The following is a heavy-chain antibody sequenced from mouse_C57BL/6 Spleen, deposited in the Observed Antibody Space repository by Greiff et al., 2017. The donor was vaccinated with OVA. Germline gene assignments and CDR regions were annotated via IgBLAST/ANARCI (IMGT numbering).Heavy chain of an antibody. CDR2: IDPENGDT. Sequence: EVQLQQSGAELVRPGASVKLSCTASGFNIKDDYMHWVKQRPEQGLEWIGWIDPENGDTEYASKFQGKATITADTSSNTAYLQLSSLTSEDTAVYYCTPMAYGGYYFDYWGQGTTLTVSS. CDR1: GFNIKDDY. V-gene: IGHV14-4*01. CDR3: TPMAYGGYYFDY. D-gene: IGHD1-1*01. J-gene: IGHJ2*01.